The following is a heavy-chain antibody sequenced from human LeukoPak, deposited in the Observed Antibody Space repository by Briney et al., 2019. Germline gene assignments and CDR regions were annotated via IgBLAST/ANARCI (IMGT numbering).Heavy chain of an antibody. D-gene: IGHD5/OR15-5a*01. CDR2: ISSSSSYT. V-gene: IGHV3-11*06. J-gene: IGHJ4*02. CDR3: ARTESTSVDY. CDR1: GFTFSDYY. Sequence: GGSPRLSCAASGFTFSDYYMSWIRQAPGKGLEWVSYISSSSSYTNYADSVKGRFTISRDNAKNSLYLQMNSLRAEDTAVYYCARTESTSVDYWGQGTLVTVSS.